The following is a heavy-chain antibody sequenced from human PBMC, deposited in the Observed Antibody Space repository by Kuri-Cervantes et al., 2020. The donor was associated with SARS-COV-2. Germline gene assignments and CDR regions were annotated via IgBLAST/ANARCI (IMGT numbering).Heavy chain of an antibody. CDR1: GGSFSGYY. Sequence: GSLRLSCTVSGGSFSGYYWSWIRQPAGKNLDWIGYMRNNGSANYNPSLKSRVTISIDTSKNQFSLKLTSMTAADTAVYYCAREVRGDSSGYYPKDLDYWGQGTLVTVSS. CDR3: AREVRGDSSGYYPKDLDY. CDR2: MRNNGSA. D-gene: IGHD3-22*01. V-gene: IGHV4-4*08. J-gene: IGHJ4*02.